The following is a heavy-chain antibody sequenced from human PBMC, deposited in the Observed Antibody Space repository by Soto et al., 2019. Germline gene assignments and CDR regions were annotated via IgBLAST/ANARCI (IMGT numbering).Heavy chain of an antibody. Sequence: PGESLKISCKGSGYSFTSYWISWVRQMPGKGLEWMGRIDPSDSYTNYSPSFQGHVTISADKSISTAYLQWSSLKASDTAMYYCARRGGYCSSTSCSHYYYYGMDVWGQGTTVTVSS. J-gene: IGHJ6*02. V-gene: IGHV5-10-1*01. CDR2: IDPSDSYT. CDR1: GYSFTSYW. D-gene: IGHD2-2*01. CDR3: ARRGGYCSSTSCSHYYYYGMDV.